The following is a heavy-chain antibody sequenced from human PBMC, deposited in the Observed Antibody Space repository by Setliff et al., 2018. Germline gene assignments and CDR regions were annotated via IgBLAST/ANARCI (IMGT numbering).Heavy chain of an antibody. V-gene: IGHV4-38-2*01. J-gene: IGHJ6*02. D-gene: IGHD3-10*01. CDR1: GSSIISDYC. CDR2: IFQSGNT. CDR3: ATLLANYGSGMDV. Sequence: PSETLSLTCAVSGSSIISDYCWVWIRQPPGRGLEWIGSIFQSGNTYYNPSLKSRVTISVDTSKNQFSLKVNSVTAADTAVYYCATLLANYGSGMDVWGQGTTVTVSS.